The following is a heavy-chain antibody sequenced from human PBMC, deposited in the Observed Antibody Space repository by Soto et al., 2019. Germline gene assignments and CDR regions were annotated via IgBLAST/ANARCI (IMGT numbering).Heavy chain of an antibody. CDR2: IWYDGSNK. J-gene: IGHJ6*02. D-gene: IGHD5-12*01. CDR3: ARVCSRSLRFRGINYALDV. Sequence: PGGYLRLSCAASGFTFSSYGMHWVRQAPGKGLEWVAVIWYDGSNKYYADSVKGRFTISRDNSKNTLYLQMNSLRAEDTAVYYCARVCSRSLRFRGINYALDVWVQGNTVTDCS. CDR1: GFTFSSYG. V-gene: IGHV3-33*01.